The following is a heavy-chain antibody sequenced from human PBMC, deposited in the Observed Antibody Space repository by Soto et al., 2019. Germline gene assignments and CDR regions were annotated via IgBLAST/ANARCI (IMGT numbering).Heavy chain of an antibody. CDR3: ARAFAGFGAYWYFDL. Sequence: SETLSLTCTVSGGSITDHYWSWIRQPPGKALEWIGYGYHSVSIHYNPSLKTRVTISVDTSENQFSLRLSSVTAADTAVYYCARAFAGFGAYWYFDLWGRGTLVTVSS. CDR2: GYHSVSI. CDR1: GGSITDHY. J-gene: IGHJ2*01. D-gene: IGHD3-16*01. V-gene: IGHV4-59*11.